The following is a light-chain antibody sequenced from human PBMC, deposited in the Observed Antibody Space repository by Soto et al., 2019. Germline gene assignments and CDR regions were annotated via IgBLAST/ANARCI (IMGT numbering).Light chain of an antibody. J-gene: IGLJ2*01. V-gene: IGLV1-44*01. CDR1: SSNIGSNV. Sequence: QSVLTQPPSASGTPGQRVTISCSGSSSNIGSNVVNWYQQLPGTAPKLLIYSSNQRPSGVPDRISGSKSGTSASPAISGLQSDDEADYYCAAWDDSLNGVVFGGGTKLTVL. CDR3: AAWDDSLNGVV. CDR2: SSN.